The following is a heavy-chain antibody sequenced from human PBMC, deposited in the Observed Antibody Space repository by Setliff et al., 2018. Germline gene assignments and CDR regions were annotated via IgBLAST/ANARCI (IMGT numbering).Heavy chain of an antibody. D-gene: IGHD6-6*01. CDR1: GGTFKNYG. Sequence: SVKVSCKASGGTFKNYGISWVRQAPGQGLEWMGGVIPIFGTTNYAQRFQGRATIITDESTSTAYMELSSLRSEDTAVYYCAREGVDSRSSTDYRYYMDVWGKGTTVTVSS. CDR3: AREGVDSRSSTDYRYYMDV. J-gene: IGHJ6*03. CDR2: VIPIFGTT. V-gene: IGHV1-69*05.